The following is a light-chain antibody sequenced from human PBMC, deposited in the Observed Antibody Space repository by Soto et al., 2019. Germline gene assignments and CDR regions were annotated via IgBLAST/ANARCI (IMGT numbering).Light chain of an antibody. J-gene: IGKJ1*01. CDR1: QSVSSN. CDR3: HYYDKWPPGT. CDR2: GAS. V-gene: IGKV3-15*01. Sequence: EIVMTQSPATLSVSPGERATLSFSPSQSVSSNLAWYQQKPGQAPRLLIYGASTRATGIPARFSGSGSGTEFTLTISSLQPEDFAVYYCHYYDKWPPGTFGQGTKVDI.